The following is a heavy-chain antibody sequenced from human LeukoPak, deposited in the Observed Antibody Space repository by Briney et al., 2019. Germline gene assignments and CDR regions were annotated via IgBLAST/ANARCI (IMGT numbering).Heavy chain of an antibody. CDR1: GYTFTGYY. Sequence: GASVKVSCKASGYTFTGYYMHWVRQAPGQGLEWMGWINPNSGGTNYAQKFQGRVTMTRDTSISTAYMELSRLRSDDTAVYYCARVPSPSSPISYYYYGMDVWGQGTPVTVPS. CDR3: ARVPSPSSPISYYYYGMDV. J-gene: IGHJ6*02. V-gene: IGHV1-2*02. CDR2: INPNSGGT. D-gene: IGHD6-6*01.